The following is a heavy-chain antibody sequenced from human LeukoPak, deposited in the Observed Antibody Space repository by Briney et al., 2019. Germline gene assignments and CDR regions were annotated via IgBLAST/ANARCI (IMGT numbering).Heavy chain of an antibody. D-gene: IGHD5-24*01. J-gene: IGHJ4*02. V-gene: IGHV7-4-1*02. CDR1: GYTFTSYA. CDR2: INTNTGNP. Sequence: ASVKVSCKASGYTFTSYAMNWVRQAPGQGLEWMGWINTNTGNPTYAQGFTGRFVLSLDTSVSTAYLQVSSLKAEDTAVYYCASMRVEMATILEPRSSDYWGQGTLVTVSS. CDR3: ASMRVEMATILEPRSSDY.